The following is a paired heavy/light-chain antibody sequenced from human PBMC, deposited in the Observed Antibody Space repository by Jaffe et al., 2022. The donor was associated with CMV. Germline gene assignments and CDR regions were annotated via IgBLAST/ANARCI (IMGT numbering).Heavy chain of an antibody. J-gene: IGHJ5*02. Sequence: EVQLVESGGGLVKPGGSLRLSCEASGFTFSSYSMNWVRRAPGKGLQWVASINKNGQYIYYADSVRGRFTISRDNAKNSMYLQMNSLGVEDTGVYHCARVLENCSDGHCYEGWFDPWGQGTLVTVSS. CDR1: GFTFSSYS. CDR3: ARVLENCSDGHCYEGWFDP. D-gene: IGHD2-21*02. V-gene: IGHV3-21*02. CDR2: INKNGQYI.
Light chain of an antibody. CDR3: YSTDSTANERV. V-gene: IGLV3-10*01. J-gene: IGLJ2*01. CDR2: EDT. Sequence: SYELTQPPSVSVSPGQTARITCSGDALPKQYVYWYQQKSGQAPVLVIYEDTIRPSGIPERFSGSSSGTVATLTISGAQVEDEADFYCYSTDSTANERVFGGGTRLTVL. CDR1: ALPKQY.